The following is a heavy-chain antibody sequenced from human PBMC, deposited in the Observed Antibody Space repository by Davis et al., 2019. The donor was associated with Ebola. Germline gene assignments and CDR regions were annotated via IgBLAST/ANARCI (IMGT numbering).Heavy chain of an antibody. CDR1: GFTFSSYS. Sequence: GESLKISCAASGFTFSSYSMNWVRQAPGKGLEWVSAISGSGGSTYYADSVKGRFTISRDNSKNTLYLQMNSLRAEDTAVYYCARDPSIAAAGKGFYYYYGMDVWGQGTTVTVSS. J-gene: IGHJ6*02. CDR2: ISGSGGST. CDR3: ARDPSIAAAGKGFYYYYGMDV. D-gene: IGHD6-13*01. V-gene: IGHV3-23*01.